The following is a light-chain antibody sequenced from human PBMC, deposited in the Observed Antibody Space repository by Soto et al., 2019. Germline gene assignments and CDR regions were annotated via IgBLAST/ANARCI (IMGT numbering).Light chain of an antibody. Sequence: QSVLTQPPSASGTPGQRVTISCYGSSSNMGSNTVHWFQQFPGTAPRLLISTNDQRPSGVPDRFIGSNSATSASLAISGLQFEDEADYYCAVWDDRLNGHVFGTGTKVTVL. J-gene: IGLJ1*01. CDR1: SSNMGSNT. CDR3: AVWDDRLNGHV. V-gene: IGLV1-44*01. CDR2: TND.